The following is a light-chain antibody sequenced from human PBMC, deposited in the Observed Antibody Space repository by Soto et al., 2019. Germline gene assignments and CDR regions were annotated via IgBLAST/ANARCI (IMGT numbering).Light chain of an antibody. CDR1: QSVSSSY. CDR3: QQYGSSPYT. CDR2: GAS. V-gene: IGKV3-20*01. J-gene: IGKJ2*01. Sequence: EIVLTQSPGTLSLSPGEIATLSCMASQSVSSSYLAWYQQKPGQAPRLLIYGASSRATGIPDRFSGSGSGTDFTLTISRLEPEDFAVYYCQQYGSSPYTFGQGTKLEIK.